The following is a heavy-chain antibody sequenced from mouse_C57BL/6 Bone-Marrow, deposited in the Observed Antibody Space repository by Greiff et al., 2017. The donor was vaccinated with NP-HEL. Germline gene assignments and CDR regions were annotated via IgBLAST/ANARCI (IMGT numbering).Heavy chain of an antibody. CDR2: IYPGNSDT. D-gene: IGHD1-1*01. Sequence: VQLQQSGTVLARPGASVKMSCKTSGYTFTSYWMHWVKQRPGQGLEWIGAIYPGNSDTSYNQKFKGKAKLTAVTSASTAYMELSSLTNEDSAVYYCTRGITTVVASMDYWGQGTSVTVSS. CDR3: TRGITTVVASMDY. CDR1: GYTFTSYW. V-gene: IGHV1-5*01. J-gene: IGHJ4*01.